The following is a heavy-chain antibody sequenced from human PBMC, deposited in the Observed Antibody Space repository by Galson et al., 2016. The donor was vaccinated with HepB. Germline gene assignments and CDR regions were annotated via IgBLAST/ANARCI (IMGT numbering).Heavy chain of an antibody. CDR1: GGSLSPHY. J-gene: IGHJ4*02. D-gene: IGHD4-17*01. CDR2: INHAGST. V-gene: IGHV4-34*01. CDR3: ARLGYADFGNFFDY. Sequence: SETLSLTCDVYGGSLSPHYWSWIRQPPGKGLEWIAEINHAGSTNHNPSLKSRVTISKDTSKNQFSLKLTSVTAADTALYYCARLGYADFGNFFDYWGQGTLVAVSS.